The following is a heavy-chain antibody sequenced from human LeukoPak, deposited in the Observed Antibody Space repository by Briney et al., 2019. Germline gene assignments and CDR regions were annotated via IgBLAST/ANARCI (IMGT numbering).Heavy chain of an antibody. D-gene: IGHD1-7*01. Sequence: GGSLRLSCAASRFTFSTYSMNWVRQAPGKGLEWVSFISTSSSYIYYADSVKGRFTISRDNARNSLYLQMNSLRAEDTAVYYCARDPGTTQTLHDAFDIWGQRTMVTVPS. CDR1: RFTFSTYS. V-gene: IGHV3-21*01. CDR3: ARDPGTTQTLHDAFDI. J-gene: IGHJ3*02. CDR2: ISTSSSYI.